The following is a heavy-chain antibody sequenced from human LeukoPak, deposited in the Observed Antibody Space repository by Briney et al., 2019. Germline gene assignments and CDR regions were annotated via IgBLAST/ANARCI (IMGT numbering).Heavy chain of an antibody. V-gene: IGHV4-59*12. CDR2: IYYRGNI. Sequence: SETLSLTCTVSGGSMNSYYWSWIRQPPGKGLEWIGYIYYRGNINYNPSLKSRVNISVDTSKNQFSLKLSSVTAADTAVYYCARCGRIAAARRGWFDPWGQGTLVTVSS. D-gene: IGHD6-13*01. CDR3: ARCGRIAAARRGWFDP. J-gene: IGHJ5*02. CDR1: GGSMNSYY.